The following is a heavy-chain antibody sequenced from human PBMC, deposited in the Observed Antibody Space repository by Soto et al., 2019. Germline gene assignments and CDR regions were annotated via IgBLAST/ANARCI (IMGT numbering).Heavy chain of an antibody. V-gene: IGHV1-2*04. CDR3: ARSYYYGSGGSIVYYGMDV. CDR2: INPNSGGT. J-gene: IGHJ6*02. CDR1: GYTFTDYY. Sequence: ASVKVSCKASGYTFTDYYMHWVRQAAGQGLEWMGWINPNSGGTNYAQKFQGWVTLTRDTSISTAYMELSRLRSDDTAFYYCARSYYYGSGGSIVYYGMDVWGQGTTVTVSS. D-gene: IGHD3-22*01.